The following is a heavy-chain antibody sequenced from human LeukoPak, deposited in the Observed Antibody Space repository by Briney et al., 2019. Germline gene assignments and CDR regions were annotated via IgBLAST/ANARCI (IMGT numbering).Heavy chain of an antibody. V-gene: IGHV4-61*01. CDR2: IYYSGST. J-gene: IGHJ6*02. CDR1: GGSVSSGSYY. D-gene: IGHD2-15*01. Sequence: SETLSLTCTVSGGSVSSGSYYWSWIRQPPRKGLEWIGYIYYSGSTNYNPSLKSRVTISVDTSKNQFSLKLSSVTAADTAVYYCARDSCSGGSCDYYYYYGMDVWGQGTTVTVSS. CDR3: ARDSCSGGSCDYYYYYGMDV.